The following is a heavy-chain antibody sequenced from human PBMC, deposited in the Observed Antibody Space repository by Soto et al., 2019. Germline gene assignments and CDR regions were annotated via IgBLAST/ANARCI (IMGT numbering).Heavy chain of an antibody. CDR2: IKIDGSEK. Sequence: GGSLRLSCAASGFTFSSHWMSWFRRAAGKGLEWVAIIKIDGSEKYYADSVKGRFAVSRDNTQNSVFLQMNSLRAEDTAVYYWTRVHMLAVPAASPWFDPWGQGTRVTVSS. J-gene: IGHJ5*01. CDR1: GFTFSSHW. V-gene: IGHV3-7*04. CDR3: TRVHMLAVPAASPWFDP. D-gene: IGHD2-2*01.